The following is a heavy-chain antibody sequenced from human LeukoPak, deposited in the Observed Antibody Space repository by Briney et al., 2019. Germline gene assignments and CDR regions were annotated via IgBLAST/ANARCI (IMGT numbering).Heavy chain of an antibody. CDR2: ISGSGGST. V-gene: IGHV3-23*01. D-gene: IGHD2-21*02. CDR3: AKANKYCGGDCYFDY. CDR1: GFTFSSYA. Sequence: GGSLRLSCAASGFTFSSYAMSWVRQAPGEGLEWVSAISGSGGSTYYADSVKGRFTISRDNSKNTLYLQMNSLRAEDTAVYYCAKANKYCGGDCYFDYWGQGTLVTVSS. J-gene: IGHJ4*02.